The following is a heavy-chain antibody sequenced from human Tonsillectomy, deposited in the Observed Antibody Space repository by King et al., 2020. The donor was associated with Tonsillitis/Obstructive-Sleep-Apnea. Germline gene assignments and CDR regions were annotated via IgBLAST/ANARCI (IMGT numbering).Heavy chain of an antibody. CDR1: GFTFSSYG. V-gene: IGHV3-30*18. CDR3: AKDRTTVTSPDY. D-gene: IGHD4-17*01. J-gene: IGHJ4*02. CDR2: ISYDGSNK. Sequence: QLVESGGGVVQPGRSLRLSCAASGFTFSSYGMHWVRQAPGKGLEWVAVISYDGSNKYYAYSVKGRFTISRDNSKNTLYLQMNSLRAEDTAVYYCAKDRTTVTSPDYWGQGTLVTVSS.